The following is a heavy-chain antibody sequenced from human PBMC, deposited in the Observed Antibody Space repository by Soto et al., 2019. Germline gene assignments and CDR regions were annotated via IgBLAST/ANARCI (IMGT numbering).Heavy chain of an antibody. CDR3: QRGYYDSSGYLYFDY. CDR1: GYTFTSYG. V-gene: IGHV1-18*01. J-gene: IGHJ4*02. Sequence: SVKVSCKASGYTFTSYGISWVRQAPGQGLEWMGWISAYNGNTNYAQKLQGRVTMTTDTSTSTAYMELRSLRSDDTAVYYCQRGYYDSSGYLYFDYWGQGTLVTVSS. D-gene: IGHD3-22*01. CDR2: ISAYNGNT.